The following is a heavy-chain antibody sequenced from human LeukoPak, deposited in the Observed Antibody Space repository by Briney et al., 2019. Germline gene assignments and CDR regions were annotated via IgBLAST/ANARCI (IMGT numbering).Heavy chain of an antibody. J-gene: IGHJ4*02. Sequence: SVTLSLTCTVSGGSIGNYYWNWVRQSPGKGPEWIAYINYSGSTNYNPSLKSRVTISLDASKSQFSLKLSSVTAADTAIYYCARSLPGGSDWYPPLLDYWGQGTLVTVSS. CDR3: ARSLPGGSDWYPPLLDY. CDR2: INYSGST. V-gene: IGHV4-59*08. D-gene: IGHD6-13*01. CDR1: GGSIGNYY.